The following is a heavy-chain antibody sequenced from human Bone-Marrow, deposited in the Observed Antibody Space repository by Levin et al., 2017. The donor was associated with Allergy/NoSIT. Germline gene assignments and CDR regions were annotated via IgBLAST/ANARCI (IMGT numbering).Heavy chain of an antibody. CDR2: INANQGNT. CDR3: ARELYAYIWGSYRTQNTFDV. Sequence: GASVKVSCKASGYTFSSHDINWVRQVPGQGLEWMGWINANQGNTNYAQKFQGRVTMTTDTSTSTAHMELRSLRSDDTAVYYCARELYAYIWGSYRTQNTFDVWGQGTMVTVSS. D-gene: IGHD3-16*02. CDR1: GYTFSSHD. V-gene: IGHV1-18*01. J-gene: IGHJ3*01.